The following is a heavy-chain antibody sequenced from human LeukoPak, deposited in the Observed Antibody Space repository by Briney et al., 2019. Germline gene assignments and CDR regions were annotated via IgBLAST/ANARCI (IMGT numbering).Heavy chain of an antibody. D-gene: IGHD3-10*01. CDR2: IYYSGST. J-gene: IGHJ4*02. CDR1: GGSISSSSYY. V-gene: IGHV4-39*07. Sequence: SETLSLTCTGSGGSISSSSYYWGWIRQPPGKGLEWIGSIYYSGSTYYNPSLKSRVTISVDTSKNQFSLKLSSVTAADTAVYYCASDSSITMVRGAPPFDYWGQGTLVTVSS. CDR3: ASDSSITMVRGAPPFDY.